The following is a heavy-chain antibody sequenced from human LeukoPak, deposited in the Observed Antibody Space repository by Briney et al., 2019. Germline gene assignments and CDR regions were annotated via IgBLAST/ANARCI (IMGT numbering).Heavy chain of an antibody. V-gene: IGHV3-7*01. CDR3: ARDRAYYYDGRSAFDI. CDR1: GLTLSTNW. D-gene: IGHD3-22*01. Sequence: GGSLRPSGVAPGLTLSTNWISWVRKAPGRGLEWVANIKQDGSEKYYVDSVKGRFTISRDNAKNSLYLQMNSLRAEDTAVYYCARDRAYYYDGRSAFDIWGQGTMVTVSS. J-gene: IGHJ3*02. CDR2: IKQDGSEK.